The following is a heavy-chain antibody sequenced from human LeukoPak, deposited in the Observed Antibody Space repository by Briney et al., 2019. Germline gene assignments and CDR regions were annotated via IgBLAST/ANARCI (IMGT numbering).Heavy chain of an antibody. CDR2: AYYSGST. CDR3: ARLIVGATDY. CDR1: GGSISSSSYY. V-gene: IGHV4-39*01. D-gene: IGHD1-26*01. J-gene: IGHJ4*02. Sequence: KPSETLSLTCTVSGGSISSSSYYWGWIRQPPGKGLEWIGSAYYSGSTYYNPSLKSRVTISVDTSENQFSLKLSSVTAADTAVYYCARLIVGATDYWGQGTLVTVSS.